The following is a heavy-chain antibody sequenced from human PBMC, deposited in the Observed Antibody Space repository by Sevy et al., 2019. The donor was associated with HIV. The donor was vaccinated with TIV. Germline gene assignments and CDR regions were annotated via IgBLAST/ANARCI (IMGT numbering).Heavy chain of an antibody. CDR3: ANGGAPRMVRGVHLDY. D-gene: IGHD3-10*01. CDR1: GFTFSSYG. V-gene: IGHV3-30*18. Sequence: GGSLRLSCAASGFTFSSYGMHWVRQAPGKGLEWVAVISYDGSNKYYADSVKGRFTISRDNSKNTLYLQMNSLRAEDTAVYYCANGGAPRMVRGVHLDYWGQGTLVTVSS. J-gene: IGHJ4*02. CDR2: ISYDGSNK.